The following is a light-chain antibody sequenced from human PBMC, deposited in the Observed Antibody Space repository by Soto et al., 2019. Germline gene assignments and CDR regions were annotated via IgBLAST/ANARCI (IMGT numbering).Light chain of an antibody. CDR1: QGVGSTY. CDR2: SAS. Sequence: EIVLTHSPGTLSLSLGERATLSFRSSQGVGSTYLAWYQQKPGQAPRLLIYSASSRATGIPDRFSGSGSGTDFTLTISRLEPEDSAVYYCQQYGSSPLTFGGGTKVDIK. J-gene: IGKJ4*01. CDR3: QQYGSSPLT. V-gene: IGKV3-20*01.